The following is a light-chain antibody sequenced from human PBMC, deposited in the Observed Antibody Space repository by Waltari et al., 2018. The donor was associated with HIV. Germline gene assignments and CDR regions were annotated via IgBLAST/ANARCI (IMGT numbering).Light chain of an antibody. CDR3: QVWDANTDVV. V-gene: IGLV3-21*04. CDR1: DIVTRS. Sequence: SYVLTQTPSVSVAPGKTATLTCEGSDIVTRSVHWDRQKPGQAPVLVIYDDGERPSGIAGRLSGSKSGNKATLTISRVGVGDEADYYCQVWDANTDVVFGTGTKLTVL. J-gene: IGLJ2*01. CDR2: DDG.